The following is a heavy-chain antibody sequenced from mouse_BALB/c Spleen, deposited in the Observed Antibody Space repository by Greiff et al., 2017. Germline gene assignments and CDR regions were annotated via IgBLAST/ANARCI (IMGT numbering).Heavy chain of an antibody. CDR2: IWSGGST. V-gene: IGHV2-4-1*01. J-gene: IGHJ4*01. Sequence: VQLQQSGPGLVQPSQSLSITCTVSGFSLTSYGVHWVRQSPGKGLEWLGVIWSGGSTDYNAAFISRLSISKDNSKSQVFFKMNSLQADDTAIYYCARNRYYYGSSYYYAMDYWGQGTSVTVSS. D-gene: IGHD1-1*01. CDR1: GFSLTSYG. CDR3: ARNRYYYGSSYYYAMDY.